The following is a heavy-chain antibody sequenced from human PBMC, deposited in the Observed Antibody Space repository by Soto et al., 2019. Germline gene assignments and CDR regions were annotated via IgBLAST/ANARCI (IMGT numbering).Heavy chain of an antibody. J-gene: IGHJ5*02. CDR3: AKGIHWTTVTTLATMAKFDP. V-gene: IGHV3-30*18. CDR2: ISYDGSNK. CDR1: GFTFSSYG. Sequence: QVQLVESGGGVVQPGRSLRLSCAASGFTFSSYGMHWVRQAPGKGLEWVAVISYDGSNKYYADSVKGRFTISRDNSKNTLYLQMNSLRAEDTAVYYCAKGIHWTTVTTLATMAKFDPWGQGTLVTVSS. D-gene: IGHD4-4*01.